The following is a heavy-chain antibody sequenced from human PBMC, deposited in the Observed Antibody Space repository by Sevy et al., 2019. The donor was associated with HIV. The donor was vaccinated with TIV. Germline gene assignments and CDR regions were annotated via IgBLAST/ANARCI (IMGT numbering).Heavy chain of an antibody. CDR2: IYYSGPT. Sequence: SETLSLTCTVSGGSINNYYWSWIRQPPGKGLEWIGYIYYSGPTNYNPSLKSRVTISVDTSKNQFSLKLNSVTAADTAVYYCARGTYCTGGTCPGSWFDPWGQGTLVTVSS. CDR3: ARGTYCTGGTCPGSWFDP. CDR1: GGSINNYY. V-gene: IGHV4-59*01. D-gene: IGHD2-15*01. J-gene: IGHJ5*02.